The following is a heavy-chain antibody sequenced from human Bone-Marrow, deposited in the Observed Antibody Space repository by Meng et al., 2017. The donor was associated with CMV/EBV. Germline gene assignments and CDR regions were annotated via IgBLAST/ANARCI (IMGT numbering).Heavy chain of an antibody. CDR3: AKEQGLPDYFDY. CDR1: GFTFSSYG. Sequence: GGSLKISCAASGFTFSSYGMHWVRQAPGKGLEWVAFIRSDGSNEYYGDSVKGRFTISRDNSKNTLFLQMNSLRAEDTAVYYCAKEQGLPDYFDYWGQGTLVTVSS. J-gene: IGHJ4*02. V-gene: IGHV3-30*02. D-gene: IGHD2-21*02. CDR2: IRSDGSNE.